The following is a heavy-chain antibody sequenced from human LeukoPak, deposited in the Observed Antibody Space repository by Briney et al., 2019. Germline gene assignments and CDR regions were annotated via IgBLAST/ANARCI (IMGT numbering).Heavy chain of an antibody. CDR1: GGSISSSSYY. D-gene: IGHD3-22*01. CDR2: INYSGST. CDR3: ARSSYYYDTSGYYCDAFDI. V-gene: IGHV4-39*01. J-gene: IGHJ3*02. Sequence: SETLSLTCTVSGGSISSSSYYWGWIRQPPGKGLEWIGSINYSGSTNYNSSLKSRVTISVDTSKNQFSLRLSSVTAADTAVYYCARSSYYYDTSGYYCDAFDIWGQGTMVTVSS.